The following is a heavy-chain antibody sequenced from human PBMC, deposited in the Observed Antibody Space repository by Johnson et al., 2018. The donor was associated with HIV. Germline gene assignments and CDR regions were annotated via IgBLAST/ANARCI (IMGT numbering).Heavy chain of an antibody. J-gene: IGHJ3*02. CDR3: ARDGVYSSPWDAFDI. CDR1: GFSLSNYW. V-gene: IGHV3-7*05. D-gene: IGHD6-19*01. Sequence: VQLVESGGGSVQPGGFLRLSCAASGFSLSNYWMSWVRQAPGKGLEWVANIKEDGSEEYYVDSMEGRFTISRDNAKNSLYLQMDSLSVEDTAMYYCARDGVYSSPWDAFDIWGQGTMVTVSS. CDR2: IKEDGSEE.